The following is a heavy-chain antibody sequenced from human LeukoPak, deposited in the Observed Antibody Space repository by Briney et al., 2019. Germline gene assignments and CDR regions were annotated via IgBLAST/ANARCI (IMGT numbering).Heavy chain of an antibody. Sequence: ASVKVSCKASGYTFTSYYMHWVRQAPGQGLEWMGIINPSGGSTSYAQKFQGRVTMTRDTSTSAVYMELSSLRSEDTAVYYCARDAGSMVVVSHFDYWGQGTLVTVSS. CDR1: GYTFTSYY. D-gene: IGHD3-22*01. J-gene: IGHJ4*02. V-gene: IGHV1-46*01. CDR3: ARDAGSMVVVSHFDY. CDR2: INPSGGST.